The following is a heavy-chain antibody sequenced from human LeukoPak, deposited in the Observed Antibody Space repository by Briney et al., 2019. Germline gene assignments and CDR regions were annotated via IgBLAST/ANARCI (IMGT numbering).Heavy chain of an antibody. D-gene: IGHD3/OR15-3a*01. CDR2: ISSSASYM. V-gene: IGHV3-21*01. CDR1: GFTLSTYS. CDR3: ASGGVGLLIIPGWEYDNYGLDV. J-gene: IGHJ6*02. Sequence: GGSLRLSCAASGFTLSTYSMNWGRQAAGKGLEWVPSISSSASYMYYADSVKGRFTISRDNAKNSLYLQMNSLRAEDTAVYYCASGGVGLLIIPGWEYDNYGLDVWGQGTTVTVSS.